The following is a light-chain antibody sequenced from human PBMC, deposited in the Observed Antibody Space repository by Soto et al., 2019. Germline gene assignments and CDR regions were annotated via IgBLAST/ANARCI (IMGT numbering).Light chain of an antibody. CDR1: QDISSR. CDR3: QQTLSFPLT. V-gene: IGKV1-12*01. Sequence: DIQMTQSPSSMSASVGDRVTITCRASQDISSRLAWYQQKPGKAPKLLIYSASTLESGVPSRFSGSGSGTDFTLTISSLQPEDFTSYFCQQTLSFPLTFGGGTKVESK. J-gene: IGKJ4*01. CDR2: SAS.